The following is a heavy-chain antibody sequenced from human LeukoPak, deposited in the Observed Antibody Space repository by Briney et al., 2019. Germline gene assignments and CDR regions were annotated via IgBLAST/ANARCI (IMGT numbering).Heavy chain of an antibody. D-gene: IGHD5-12*01. V-gene: IGHV3-21*01. CDR3: ASELRGGFPFDY. Sequence: GGSLRLSCAASGFTFSSYSMNWVRQAPGKGLEWVSSISSSSSYIYYADSVKGRFTISRDNAKNSLYLQMNSLRAEDTAVYYCASELRGGFPFDYWGQGTLVTVSS. CDR1: GFTFSSYS. J-gene: IGHJ4*02. CDR2: ISSSSSYI.